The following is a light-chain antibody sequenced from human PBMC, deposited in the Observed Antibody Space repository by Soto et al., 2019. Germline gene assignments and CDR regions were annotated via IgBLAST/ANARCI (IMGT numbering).Light chain of an antibody. CDR2: GNN. Sequence: QSVLTQPPSVSGAPGQTITISCPGSSSNIGAGYDVHWYQQLPGRATKLLIYGNNNRPSGVPDRFSGSKSGTSVSLAITGLRGEDEADYHCQSYDSSLTNAGFGGGTKLTFL. V-gene: IGLV1-40*01. J-gene: IGLJ2*01. CDR3: QSYDSSLTNAG. CDR1: SSNIGAGYD.